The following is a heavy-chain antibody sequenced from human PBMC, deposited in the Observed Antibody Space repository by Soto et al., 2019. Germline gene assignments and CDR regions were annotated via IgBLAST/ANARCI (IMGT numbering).Heavy chain of an antibody. CDR2: MNPNSGNT. CDR3: ARRAIAVAGNNWFDP. J-gene: IGHJ5*02. V-gene: IGHV1-8*01. CDR1: GYTFTSYD. Sequence: QVQLVQSGAEVKKPGASVKVSCKASGYTFTSYDINWVRQATGRGLEWMGWMNPNSGNTGYAQKFQGRVTMTRNTSISTAYMELSSLRSEDTAVYYCARRAIAVAGNNWFDPWGQGTLVTVSS. D-gene: IGHD6-19*01.